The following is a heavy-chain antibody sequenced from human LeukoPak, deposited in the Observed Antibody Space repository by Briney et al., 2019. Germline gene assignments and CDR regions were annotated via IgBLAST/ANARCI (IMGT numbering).Heavy chain of an antibody. CDR1: GGSFSGYY. D-gene: IGHD3-22*01. J-gene: IGHJ4*02. Sequence: SETLSLTCAVYGGSFSGYYWSWIRQPPGKGLEWIGEINHSGSTNYNPSLKSRVTISVDTSKNQFSLKLSSVTAADTAVYYCARRFSYYYDSSGYTNFDYWGQGTLVTVSS. CDR2: INHSGST. CDR3: ARRFSYYYDSSGYTNFDY. V-gene: IGHV4-34*01.